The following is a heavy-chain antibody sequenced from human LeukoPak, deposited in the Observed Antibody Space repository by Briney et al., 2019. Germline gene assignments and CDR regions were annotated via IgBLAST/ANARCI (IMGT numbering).Heavy chain of an antibody. J-gene: IGHJ4*02. CDR1: GASVSSYY. D-gene: IGHD3-10*01. Sequence: PSETLSLTCTVSGASVSSYYWSWIRQPPGKKLESIGYFSYSGNTNYNPSLQSRVTISVDTSKNQFSLRLNSVTAADTAVYYCARRKGNSYGPWDDWGQGTLVTVSS. CDR2: FSYSGNT. V-gene: IGHV4-59*08. CDR3: ARRKGNSYGPWDD.